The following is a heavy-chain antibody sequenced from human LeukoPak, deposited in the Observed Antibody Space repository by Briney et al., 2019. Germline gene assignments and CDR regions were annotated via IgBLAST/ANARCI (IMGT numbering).Heavy chain of an antibody. CDR1: GFTINDYF. V-gene: IGHV3-11*01. CDR2: VSSTGSTT. Sequence: GGSLRLSCATSGFTINDYFMSWVRQAPGKGLEWIAYVSSTGSTTYYADSVKGRFTISRDNAKRSLYLQLNSLRAEDTAVYYCARGNYYGMDVWGQGTTVTVSS. CDR3: ARGNYYGMDV. J-gene: IGHJ6*02.